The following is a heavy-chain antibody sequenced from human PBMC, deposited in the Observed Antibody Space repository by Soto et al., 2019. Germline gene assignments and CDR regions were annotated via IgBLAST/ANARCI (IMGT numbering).Heavy chain of an antibody. J-gene: IGHJ5*02. CDR1: GYSITSGYC. V-gene: IGHV4-38-2*01. CDR2: IYHSGNT. D-gene: IGHD3-10*01. CDR3: AXHRDYYGSGSPYNWFDP. Sequence: PSETLSLTCAVSGYSITSGYCWGWIRQPPGKGLEWIANIYHSGNTYYNPSLRSRVTISVDTSKNQFSLRLTSVTAADTAVYFCAXHRDYYGSGSPYNWFDPWGQGTLVTVSS.